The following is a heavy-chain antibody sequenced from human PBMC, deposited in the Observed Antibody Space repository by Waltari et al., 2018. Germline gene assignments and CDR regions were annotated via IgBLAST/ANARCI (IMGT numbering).Heavy chain of an antibody. V-gene: IGHV4-61*09. CDR1: GGSISSGSYY. J-gene: IGHJ4*02. CDR2: IYTSGST. Sequence: QVQLQESGPGLVKPSQTLSLTCTVSGGSISSGSYYWSWIRQPAGKGLEWIGYIYTSGSTNYNPSLKSRVTISVDTSKNQFSLKLSSVTAADTAVYYCVYSSGWGLFDYWGQGTLVTVSS. CDR3: VYSSGWGLFDY. D-gene: IGHD6-19*01.